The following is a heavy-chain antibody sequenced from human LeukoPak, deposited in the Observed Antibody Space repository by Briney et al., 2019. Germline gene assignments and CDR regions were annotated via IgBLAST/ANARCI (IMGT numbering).Heavy chain of an antibody. D-gene: IGHD2-2*01. J-gene: IGHJ5*02. V-gene: IGHV4-39*01. CDR3: ARHLYCSSTSCPNWSDP. Sequence: SETLSLTCTVSGGSISISSYYWGWIRQPPGKGLEWIGSIYYSGSTYYNPSLKSRVTISVDTSKNQFSLKLSSVTAADTAVYYSARHLYCSSTSCPNWSDPWGQGTLVTVSS. CDR2: IYYSGST. CDR1: GGSISISSYY.